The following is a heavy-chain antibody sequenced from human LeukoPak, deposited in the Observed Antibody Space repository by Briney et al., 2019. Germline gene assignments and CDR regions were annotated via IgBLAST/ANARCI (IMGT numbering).Heavy chain of an antibody. D-gene: IGHD3-16*01. Sequence: SGRCLRLSRAGSGLTFSFFWMTWVRQASGKGREWVANVQWDENTKYHVDSVKGRFTIGRENAKNSLFLEMNALRDEDTGIYYGARWGYDSAATWYYIDLWGQGTLVTVS. V-gene: IGHV3-7*01. CDR3: ARWGYDSAATWYYIDL. J-gene: IGHJ4*02. CDR2: VQWDENTK. CDR1: GLTFSFFW.